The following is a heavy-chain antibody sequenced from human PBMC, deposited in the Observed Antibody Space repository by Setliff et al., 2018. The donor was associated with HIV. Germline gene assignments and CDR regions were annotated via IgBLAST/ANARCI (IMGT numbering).Heavy chain of an antibody. J-gene: IGHJ3*01. CDR2: IYYSGYI. V-gene: IGHV4-28*05. D-gene: IGHD6-25*01. CDR3: ARSTSGSQRGAFDV. CDR1: GYSISDTNW. Sequence: PSETLSLTCAVSGYSISDTNWWGWIRQPPGKGLEWIGYIYYSGYIYYNPSLKSRVTMSVDTSKNQFSLKLRSVTAVDTAVYYCARSTSGSQRGAFDVWGQGTMVTVS.